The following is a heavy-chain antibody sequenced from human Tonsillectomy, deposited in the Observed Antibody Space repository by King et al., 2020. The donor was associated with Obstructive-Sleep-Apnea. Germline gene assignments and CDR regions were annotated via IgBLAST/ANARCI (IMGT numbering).Heavy chain of an antibody. V-gene: IGHV5-51*01. D-gene: IGHD6-19*01. CDR3: ARLHSSGWPETGYYYYYYGMDV. J-gene: IGHJ6*02. CDR2: IYPGDSDT. Sequence: EMQLVQSGAEVKKPGESLKISCKGSGYSFTSYWIGWVRQMPGKGLEWIGIIYPGDSDTRYSPSFQGQVPISADKAISTAYPQWGSLKASDTAMDYCARLHSSGWPETGYYYYYYGMDVWGQGTTVTVSS. CDR1: GYSFTSYW.